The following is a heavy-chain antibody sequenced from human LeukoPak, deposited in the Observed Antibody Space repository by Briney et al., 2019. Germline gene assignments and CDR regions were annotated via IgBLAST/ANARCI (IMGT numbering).Heavy chain of an antibody. CDR3: ASGIKSILVGAHDAFDI. D-gene: IGHD1-26*01. CDR1: GYSFTGYY. J-gene: IGHJ3*02. CDR2: INPNSGGT. V-gene: IGHV1-2*02. Sequence: ASVKVSCKASGYSFTGYYMHWVRQAPGQGLEWMGRINPNSGGTNYAQRFQGRVTMTRDTSISTAYMEPSRLRSDDTAVYYCASGIKSILVGAHDAFDIWGQGTMVTVSS.